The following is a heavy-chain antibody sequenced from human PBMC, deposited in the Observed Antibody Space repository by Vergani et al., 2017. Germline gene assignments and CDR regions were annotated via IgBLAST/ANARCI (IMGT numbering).Heavy chain of an antibody. Sequence: QFHLNEAVPGLVKPSQTLSLTSIVSGPSTTRGSFSWRWFRQPAGKGPKWIGRIHSSGTKNYNTSLRSRITLSVDTSKNQLSLKLISMTDGDTAVYYCVRNYWRSDLRGVYWFDTWDQGTLVSVTS. D-gene: IGHD3-3*01. J-gene: IGHJ5*02. CDR3: VRNYWRSDLRGVYWFDT. V-gene: IGHV4-61*02. CDR2: IHSSGTK. CDR1: GPSTTRGSFS.